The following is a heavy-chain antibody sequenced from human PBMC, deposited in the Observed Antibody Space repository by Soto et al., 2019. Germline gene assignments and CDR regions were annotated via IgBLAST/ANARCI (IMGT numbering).Heavy chain of an antibody. D-gene: IGHD5-18*01. CDR2: IYYSGST. Sequence: SETLSLTCTVSGGSISSYYWSWIRQPPWKGLEWIGYIYYSGSTNYNPSLKSRVTISVDTSKNQFSLKLSSVTAADTAVYYCARDRPLAGGYSYGLDYYYMDVWGKGTTVTVYS. CDR1: GGSISSYY. CDR3: ARDRPLAGGYSYGLDYYYMDV. V-gene: IGHV4-59*01. J-gene: IGHJ6*03.